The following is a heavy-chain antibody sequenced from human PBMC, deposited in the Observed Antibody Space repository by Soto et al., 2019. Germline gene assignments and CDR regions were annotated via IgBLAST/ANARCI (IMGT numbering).Heavy chain of an antibody. V-gene: IGHV3-33*01. CDR2: IWYDGSNK. J-gene: IGHJ6*02. Sequence: GGSLRLSCAASGFTFSSYGMHWVRQAPGKGLEWVAVIWYDGSNKYYADSVKGRFTISRDNSKNTLYLQMNSLRAEDTAVYYCARDRGRTYGMDVWGQGTTVTVSS. D-gene: IGHD3-10*01. CDR3: ARDRGRTYGMDV. CDR1: GFTFSSYG.